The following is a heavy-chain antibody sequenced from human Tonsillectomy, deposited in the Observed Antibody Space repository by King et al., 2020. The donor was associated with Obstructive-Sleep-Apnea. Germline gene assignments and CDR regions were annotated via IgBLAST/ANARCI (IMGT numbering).Heavy chain of an antibody. CDR2: FYDSVST. CDR3: ARRFDL. CDR1: GGSTSGYY. Sequence: QLQESGPGLVKPSENLPLTCTVSGGSTSGYYWSWIRQPPGKGLEWIGNFYDSVSTNYNPSLKSRVPISIDTSKNQFSLKLSSVTAADTAVYYCARRFDLWGRGTLVTVSS. V-gene: IGHV4-59*08. J-gene: IGHJ2*01.